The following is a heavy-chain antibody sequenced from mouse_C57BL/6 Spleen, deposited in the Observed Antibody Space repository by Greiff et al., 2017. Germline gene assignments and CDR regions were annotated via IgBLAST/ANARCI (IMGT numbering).Heavy chain of an antibody. CDR2: IYWDDDK. Sequence: QVTLKVSGPGILQSSQTLSLTCSFSGFSLSTSGMGVSWIRQPSGKGLEWLAHIYWDDDKRYNPSLKSRLTISKDTSRNQVFLKINSMDTADTATYDCARSDDGYSYAMDYWGQGTSVTVSS. D-gene: IGHD2-3*01. CDR1: GFSLSTSGMG. CDR3: ARSDDGYSYAMDY. J-gene: IGHJ4*01. V-gene: IGHV8-12*01.